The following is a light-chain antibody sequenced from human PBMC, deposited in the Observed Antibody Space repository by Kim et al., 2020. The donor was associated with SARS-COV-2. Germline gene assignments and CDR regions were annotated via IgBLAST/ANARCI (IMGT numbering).Light chain of an antibody. CDR2: DVS. CDR1: SSDVGGYNY. CDR3: CSYAGGYTSVL. J-gene: IGLJ2*01. V-gene: IGLV2-11*01. Sequence: QSALTQPRSVSGSPGQSVTISCTGTSSDVGGYNYVSWYQQHPGKAPKLMIYDVSKRPSGVPDRFSGSKSGNTASLTISGLQAEDEADYYCCSYAGGYTSVLVGGRTQLSVL.